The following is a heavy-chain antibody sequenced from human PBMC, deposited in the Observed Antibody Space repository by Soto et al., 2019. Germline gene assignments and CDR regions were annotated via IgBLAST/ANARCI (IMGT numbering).Heavy chain of an antibody. CDR3: ASPAQQMDTVGGLDPPLSASLDV. CDR1: GYSFTSYW. Sequence: GESLKISCKGSGYSFTSYWISWVRQMPGKGLEWMGIIYPGDSDTRYSPSFQGQVTISADKSISTAYLQWSSLKASDTAMYYCASPAQQMDTVGGLDPPLSASLDVWGQGTTVTVSS. CDR2: IYPGDSDT. D-gene: IGHD6-13*01. V-gene: IGHV5-51*01. J-gene: IGHJ6*02.